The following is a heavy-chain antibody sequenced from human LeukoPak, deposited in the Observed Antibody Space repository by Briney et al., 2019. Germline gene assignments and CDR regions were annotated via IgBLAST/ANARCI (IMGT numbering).Heavy chain of an antibody. CDR1: GFTFSSYS. Sequence: PGGSLRLSCAASGFTFSSYSMNWVRQAPGKGLEWVSSISSSSSYIYYADSVKGRFTISRDNAKNSLYLQMNSLRAEDTAVYYCARVPRQHCSSTSWYRDFDYWGQGTLVTVSS. D-gene: IGHD2-2*02. CDR2: ISSSSSYI. J-gene: IGHJ4*02. V-gene: IGHV3-21*01. CDR3: ARVPRQHCSSTSWYRDFDY.